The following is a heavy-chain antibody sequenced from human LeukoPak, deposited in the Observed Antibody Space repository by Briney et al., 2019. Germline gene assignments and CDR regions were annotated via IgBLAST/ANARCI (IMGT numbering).Heavy chain of an antibody. CDR3: ARFDDYVWGSYLYTFDS. D-gene: IGHD3-16*02. J-gene: IGHJ5*01. CDR2: INPNSGGT. V-gene: IGHV1-2*06. CDR1: GCTFTGYY. Sequence: ASVKVSCKASGCTFTGYYMHWVRQAPGQGLEWMGRINPNSGGTNYAQKFQGRVTMTRDTSISTAYMELSRLRSDDTAVYYCARFDDYVWGSYLYTFDSWGQGTLVTVSS.